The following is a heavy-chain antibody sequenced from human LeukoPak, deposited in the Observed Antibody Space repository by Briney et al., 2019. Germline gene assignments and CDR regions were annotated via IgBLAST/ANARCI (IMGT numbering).Heavy chain of an antibody. CDR1: GGSISSYY. D-gene: IGHD5-12*01. CDR2: IYYSGST. CDR3: ARGVGLPGYYYYYGMDV. V-gene: IGHV4-59*01. J-gene: IGHJ6*02. Sequence: PSGTLSLTCTVSGGSISSYYWSWIRQPPGKGLEWIGYIYYSGSTNYNPSLKSRVTISVDTSKNQFSLKLSSVTAADTAVYYCARGVGLPGYYYYYGMDVWGQGTTVTVSS.